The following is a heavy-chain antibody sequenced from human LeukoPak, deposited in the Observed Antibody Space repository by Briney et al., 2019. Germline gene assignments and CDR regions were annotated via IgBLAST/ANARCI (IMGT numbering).Heavy chain of an antibody. V-gene: IGHV3-48*01. CDR2: ISRSRSTI. CDR1: GFTFSNYN. J-gene: IGHJ3*02. Sequence: GGSLRLSCAASGFTFSNYNMNWVRQAPGKGLEWVSYISRSRSTIYYADSVKGRFTISRDNAKNSLYLQMHSLRAEDTAVYYCARAKRNGFDIWGQGTMVTVSS. CDR3: ARAKRNGFDI.